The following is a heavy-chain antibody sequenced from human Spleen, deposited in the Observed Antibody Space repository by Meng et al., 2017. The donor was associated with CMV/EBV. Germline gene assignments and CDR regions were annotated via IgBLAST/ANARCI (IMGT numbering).Heavy chain of an antibody. J-gene: IGHJ5*02. V-gene: IGHV4-39*01. CDR2: IYYSGST. D-gene: IGHD6-6*01. Sequence: SGGSISSSSYYWGWISQPPGKGLEWIGSIYYSGSTYYNPSLKSRVTISVDTSKNQFSLKLSSVTAADTAVYYCARIRLIAARPDWFDPWGQGTLVTVSS. CDR3: ARIRLIAARPDWFDP. CDR1: GGSISSSSYY.